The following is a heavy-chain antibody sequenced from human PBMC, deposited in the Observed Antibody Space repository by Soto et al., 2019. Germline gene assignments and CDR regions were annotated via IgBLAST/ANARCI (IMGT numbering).Heavy chain of an antibody. V-gene: IGHV3-23*01. CDR2: ISGSGGST. Sequence: GGSLRLSCAASGFTFSSYAMSWVRQAPGKGLEWVSAISGSGGSTYYADSVKGRFTISRDNSKNTLYLQMNSLRAEDTAVYYCAKLGLAVVRRNWFDPWGQGTLVTVSS. CDR1: GFTFSSYA. D-gene: IGHD6-19*01. CDR3: AKLGLAVVRRNWFDP. J-gene: IGHJ5*02.